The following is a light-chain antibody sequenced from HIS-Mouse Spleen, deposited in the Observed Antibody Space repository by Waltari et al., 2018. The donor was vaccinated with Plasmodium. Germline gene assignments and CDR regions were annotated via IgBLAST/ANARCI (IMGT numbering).Light chain of an antibody. J-gene: IGKJ4*01. V-gene: IGKV3-11*01. CDR3: QQRSNWPSLT. Sequence: EIVLTQSPATLSLSPGERAPLSCRASQSVSSYLAWYQQKPGQAPRLRIYDASNRATGIPARFSGSGSGTDFTLTISSLEPEDCAVYYCQQRSNWPSLTFGGGTKVEIK. CDR2: DAS. CDR1: QSVSSY.